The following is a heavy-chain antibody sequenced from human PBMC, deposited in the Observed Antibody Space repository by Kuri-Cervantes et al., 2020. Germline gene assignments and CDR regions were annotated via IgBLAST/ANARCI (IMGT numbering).Heavy chain of an antibody. CDR3: AHITFGGEIAPFDI. Sequence: GESLKISCAASGFTFSDYYMTWIRQAPGKGLEWVSYISSSGTTIYYADSVKGRFTISRDNAKNSLYLQMSSLRPEDTAVYYCAHITFGGEIAPFDIWGQGTMVTVSS. J-gene: IGHJ3*02. D-gene: IGHD3-16*01. V-gene: IGHV3-11*04. CDR1: GFTFSDYY. CDR2: ISSSGTTI.